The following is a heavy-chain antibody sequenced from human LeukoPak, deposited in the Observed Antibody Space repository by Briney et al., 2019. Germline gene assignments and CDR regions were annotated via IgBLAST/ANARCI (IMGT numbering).Heavy chain of an antibody. CDR1: GFTFSSYS. Sequence: GGSLRLSCAASGFTFSSYSMNWVRQAPGKGLEWVSYISSSSSTIYYADSVKGRFTISRDNARNSLYLQMNSLRADDTAIYYCTRTLYESSGYRRNVFDVWGQGTMVIVSS. V-gene: IGHV3-48*04. CDR2: ISSSSSTI. D-gene: IGHD3-22*01. J-gene: IGHJ3*01. CDR3: TRTLYESSGYRRNVFDV.